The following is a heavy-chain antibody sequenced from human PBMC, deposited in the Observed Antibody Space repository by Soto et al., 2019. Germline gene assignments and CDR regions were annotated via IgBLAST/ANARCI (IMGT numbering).Heavy chain of an antibody. J-gene: IGHJ4*02. CDR2: ISGSGGST. D-gene: IGHD1-26*01. V-gene: IGHV3-23*01. CDR3: AKRSRLSGSYYYEDY. CDR1: GFTSSSYA. Sequence: QPGGSLRLSCAASGFTSSSYAMSWVRQAPGKGLEWVSAISGSGGSTYYADSVKGRFTISRDNSKNTLYLQMNSLRAEDTAVYYCAKRSRLSGSYYYEDYWGQGTLVTVSS.